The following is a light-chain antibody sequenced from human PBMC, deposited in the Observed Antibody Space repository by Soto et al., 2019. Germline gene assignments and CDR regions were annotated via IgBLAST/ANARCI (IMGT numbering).Light chain of an antibody. Sequence: QSALTQPASVSGSLGQSITISCTGTSSDVGAYNYVSWYQQHPGTAPKLLICGVSDRPSGVSNRFSGSKSGNMASLTISGLQAEDEATYYCSSYTSSTFYVFGTGTKVTVL. J-gene: IGLJ1*01. CDR3: SSYTSSTFYV. V-gene: IGLV2-14*01. CDR1: SSDVGAYNY. CDR2: GVS.